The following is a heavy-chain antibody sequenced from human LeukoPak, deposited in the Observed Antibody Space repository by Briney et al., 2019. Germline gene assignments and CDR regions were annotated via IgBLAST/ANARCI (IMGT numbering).Heavy chain of an antibody. Sequence: EGSLRLSCAASGFTFSSYGMHWVRQAPGKGLEWVAVISYDGSNKYYADSVKGRFTISRDNSKNTLYLQMDSLRSEDTAVYYCARDFFPIVDSTWYEIGYWGQGTLVTVSS. D-gene: IGHD2-21*01. CDR3: ARDFFPIVDSTWYEIGY. J-gene: IGHJ4*02. CDR1: GFTFSSYG. CDR2: ISYDGSNK. V-gene: IGHV3-30*03.